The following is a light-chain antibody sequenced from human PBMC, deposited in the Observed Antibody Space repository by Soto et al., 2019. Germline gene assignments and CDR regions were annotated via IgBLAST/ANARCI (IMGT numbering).Light chain of an antibody. CDR2: GAS. V-gene: IGKV3-20*01. CDR3: QQYGNSPIT. Sequence: IVLTQSPGTLSLSPGERATLSCRASQTVSSNFLAWYQEKPGQGPRLLIYGASTRATGIPDRFSGSGSGTDFSLTISRLEPEDFAVYYCQQYGNSPITFGQGTRLEIK. CDR1: QTVSSNF. J-gene: IGKJ5*01.